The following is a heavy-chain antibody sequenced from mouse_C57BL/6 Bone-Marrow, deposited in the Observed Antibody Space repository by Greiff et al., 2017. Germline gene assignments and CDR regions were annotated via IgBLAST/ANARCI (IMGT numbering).Heavy chain of an antibody. CDR2: IDPSDSYT. CDR1: GYTFTSYW. Sequence: QVQLQQPGAEPVKPGASVKLSCKASGYTFTSYWMQWVKQRPGQGLEWSGEIDPSDSYTNYNQKFKGKATLTVDTSSSTAYMQLSSLTSEDSAVYYCARTEFGWGQGTLVTVSA. V-gene: IGHV1-50*01. J-gene: IGHJ3*02. CDR3: ARTEFG.